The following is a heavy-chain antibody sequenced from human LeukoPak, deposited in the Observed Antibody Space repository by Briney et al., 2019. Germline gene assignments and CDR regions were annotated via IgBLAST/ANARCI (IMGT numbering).Heavy chain of an antibody. CDR1: AFNFSGYT. CDR3: ARDQDSSGLIY. CDR2: IRSRNNYI. J-gene: IGHJ4*02. D-gene: IGHD6-19*01. Sequence: GGSLRLSCAASAFNFSGYTMNWVRQAPGKGLEWISSIRSRNNYITYAASVEGRFTISRDNAKNSLYLQMNSLRAEDTAVYYCARDQDSSGLIYWGQGTLVTVSS. V-gene: IGHV3-21*01.